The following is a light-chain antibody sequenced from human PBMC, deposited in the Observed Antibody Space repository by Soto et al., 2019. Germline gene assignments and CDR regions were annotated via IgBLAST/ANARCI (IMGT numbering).Light chain of an antibody. CDR1: SSDVGSYNS. Sequence: QSVLTQPASVSGSPGQSIAISCTGTSSDVGSYNSVSWYQQYPGKAPKLMIHDVNNRASAISDRFSGSKSGNTASLTISGLQAEDEADYYCSSFTSSTSYVFGTGTKVTVL. V-gene: IGLV2-14*03. CDR3: SSFTSSTSYV. CDR2: DVN. J-gene: IGLJ1*01.